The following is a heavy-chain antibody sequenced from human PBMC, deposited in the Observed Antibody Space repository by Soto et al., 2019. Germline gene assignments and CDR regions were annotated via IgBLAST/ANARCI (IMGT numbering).Heavy chain of an antibody. D-gene: IGHD3-10*02. CDR1: GGSIGSGNCY. V-gene: IGHV4-30-4*01. CDR2: IYHTGTI. J-gene: IGHJ4*02. CDR3: ARQNVQIGPGFFDY. Sequence: SETLSLTCSVSGGSIGSGNCYWSWIRQPPGKGLEWLTSIYHTGTIYITPSLRSRLTISSDTSRNQFSLNLTSVTAADTALYFCARQNVQIGPGFFDYWGRGTLVTVSS.